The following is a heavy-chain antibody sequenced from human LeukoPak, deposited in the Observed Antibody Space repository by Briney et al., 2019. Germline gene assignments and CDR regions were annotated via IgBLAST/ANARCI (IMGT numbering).Heavy chain of an antibody. J-gene: IGHJ4*02. CDR2: IYTSGST. Sequence: PSQTLSLTCTVSGGSISSGSYYWSWIRQPAGKGLEWIGRIYTSGSTNYNPSLKSLVTISVDTSKNQFSLKLSSVTAADTAVYYCARVYYYGSGSYIWGQGTLVTVSS. CDR3: ARVYYYGSGSYI. CDR1: GGSISSGSYY. D-gene: IGHD3-10*01. V-gene: IGHV4-61*02.